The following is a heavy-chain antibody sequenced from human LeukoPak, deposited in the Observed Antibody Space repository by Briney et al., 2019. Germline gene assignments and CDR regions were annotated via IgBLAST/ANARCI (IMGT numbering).Heavy chain of an antibody. CDR1: GGSFSGYY. CDR2: IYHSGST. J-gene: IGHJ4*02. V-gene: IGHV4-34*01. CDR3: ARNEQQLLVDY. D-gene: IGHD6-13*01. Sequence: SETLSLTCAVYGGSFSGYYWSWIRQPPGKGLEWIGSIYHSGSTYYNPSLKSRVTISVDTSKNQFSLKLSSVTAADTAVYYCARNEQQLLVDYWGQGTLVTVSS.